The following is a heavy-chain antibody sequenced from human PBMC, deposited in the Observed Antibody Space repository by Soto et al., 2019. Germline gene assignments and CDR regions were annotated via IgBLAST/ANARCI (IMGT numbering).Heavy chain of an antibody. J-gene: IGHJ4*02. V-gene: IGHV1-69*13. CDR3: ARDSSGRYSSGWYYDY. CDR2: IIPIFGTA. D-gene: IGHD6-19*01. Sequence: GAAVKVSCKDSGGTFRSYASSWVRPAPGPGIEWMGGIIPIFGTANYAQKFQGRVTITADESTSTAYMELSSLRSEDTAVYYCARDSSGRYSSGWYYDYWGQGTLVTVSS. CDR1: GGTFRSYA.